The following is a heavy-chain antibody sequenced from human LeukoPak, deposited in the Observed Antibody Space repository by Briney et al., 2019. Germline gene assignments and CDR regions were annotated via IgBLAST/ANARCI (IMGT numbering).Heavy chain of an antibody. Sequence: SVKVSCKASGGTFSSYAISWVRQAPGQGLEWMGRIIPIFGTANYAQKFQGRVTITTDESTSTAYMELSSLRSEDTAVYYCARSIAAAGPDAFDIWGQGTTVTVSS. V-gene: IGHV1-69*05. CDR1: GGTFSSYA. CDR2: IIPIFGTA. CDR3: ARSIAAAGPDAFDI. D-gene: IGHD6-13*01. J-gene: IGHJ3*02.